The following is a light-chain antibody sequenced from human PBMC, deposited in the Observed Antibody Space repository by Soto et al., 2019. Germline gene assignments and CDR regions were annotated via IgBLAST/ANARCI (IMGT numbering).Light chain of an antibody. CDR1: QSISSSY. CDR3: QQYGNPPPNA. V-gene: IGKV3-20*01. CDR2: GAS. Sequence: EIVLTQSPGTLSLSPGERATLSCRASQSISSSYLAWYQQKPGQAPRVLIYGASSRATGIPDRFSGSGSGTDFTLTSSRLEAEDFAVYFCQQYGNPPPNAFGQGTKVEIK. J-gene: IGKJ2*01.